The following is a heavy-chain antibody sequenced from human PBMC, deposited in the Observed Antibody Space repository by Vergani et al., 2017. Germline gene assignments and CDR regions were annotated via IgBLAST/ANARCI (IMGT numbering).Heavy chain of an antibody. D-gene: IGHD3-3*01. CDR3: PTPAKCELRNYFDS. CDR2: IRPKTDGETT. J-gene: IGHJ4*02. Sequence: EVQLVESGGGLVKPGGSLRLSCAGSGFTFINAWMTWVRQAPGKGREWVARIRPKTDGETTDYAAPVKGRFTISRDDSKNTLYLQMNRLQTQDTPVYYCPTPAKCELRNYFDSWAKGTLVTVSS. V-gene: IGHV3-15*01. CDR1: GFTFINAW.